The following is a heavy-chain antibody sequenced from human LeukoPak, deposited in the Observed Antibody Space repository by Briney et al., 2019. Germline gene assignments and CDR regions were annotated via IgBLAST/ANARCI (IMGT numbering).Heavy chain of an antibody. J-gene: IGHJ4*02. Sequence: PGGSLRLSCAASGFTFSSYDMTWVRQAPGKGLEWVANINVDGSEKYYVDSVKGGFTISRDNTKNSFNLQMSSLRAEDTAVYYCARPYCSGATCYSPPDYWGQGTLVTVSS. CDR1: GFTFSSYD. D-gene: IGHD2-15*01. V-gene: IGHV3-7*01. CDR3: ARPYCSGATCYSPPDY. CDR2: INVDGSEK.